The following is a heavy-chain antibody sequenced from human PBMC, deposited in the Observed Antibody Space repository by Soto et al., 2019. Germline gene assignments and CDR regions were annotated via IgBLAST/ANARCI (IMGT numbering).Heavy chain of an antibody. CDR2: ISWNSGSI. Sequence: GGSLRLSCAASGFTFDDYAMHWVRQAPGKGLEWVSGISWNSGSIGYADSVKGRFTISRDNAKNSLYLQMNSLRAEDTALYYCAKARPPQSTQGVVVVAALDYWGQGTLVTVSS. CDR1: GFTFDDYA. D-gene: IGHD2-15*01. J-gene: IGHJ4*02. V-gene: IGHV3-9*01. CDR3: AKARPPQSTQGVVVVAALDY.